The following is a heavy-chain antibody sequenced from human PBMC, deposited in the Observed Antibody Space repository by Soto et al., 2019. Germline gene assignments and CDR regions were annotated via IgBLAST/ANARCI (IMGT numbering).Heavy chain of an antibody. CDR3: ARDDEGGSDCDLGY. D-gene: IGHD1-26*01. CDR2: ISSDGNSK. Sequence: QAHLVESGGGVVQPGRSLTLSCAVSGFTFSSHYMHWVRQAPGKGLEGVALISSDGNSKYYADSVKGRFTTSRDNSKNTMYLQMNSLRFEDTAVYYCARDDEGGSDCDLGYWGQGALVTVSS. V-gene: IGHV3-30-3*01. J-gene: IGHJ4*02. CDR1: GFTFSSHY.